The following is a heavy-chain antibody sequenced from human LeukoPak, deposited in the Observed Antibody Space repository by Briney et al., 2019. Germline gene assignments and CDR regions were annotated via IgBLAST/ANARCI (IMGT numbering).Heavy chain of an antibody. CDR2: LHPEDREV. CDR3: ATAEQLV. V-gene: IGHV1-24*01. CDR1: GDTLTKIS. D-gene: IGHD6-6*01. Sequence: ASVKVSCRVSGDTLTKISIHWVRQTPGKGLEWMGGLHPEDREVICAQKFQGRVTVTEDSSTDTAYMDLRSLRSEDTAVYYCATAEQLVWGQGTLVTVSS. J-gene: IGHJ4*02.